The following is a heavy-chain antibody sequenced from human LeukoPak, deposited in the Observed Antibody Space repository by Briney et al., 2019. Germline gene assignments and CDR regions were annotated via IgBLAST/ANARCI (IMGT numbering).Heavy chain of an antibody. CDR3: ARGGSYLSAFDI. D-gene: IGHD1-26*01. J-gene: IGHJ3*02. CDR2: IKFDGSET. CDR1: GLILSRYW. Sequence: GGSLRLSCAASGLILSRYWMSWVRQAPGKGLEWVANIKFDGSETYYVDSARGRFTISRDNAKNSLYLHMNSLRVEDTAVYYCARGGSYLSAFDIWGQGTMVTVSS. V-gene: IGHV3-7*04.